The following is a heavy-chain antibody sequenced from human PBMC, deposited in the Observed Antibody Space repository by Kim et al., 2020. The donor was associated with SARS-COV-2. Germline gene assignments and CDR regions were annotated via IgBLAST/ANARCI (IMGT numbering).Heavy chain of an antibody. CDR1: GGSITGSSYY. Sequence: SETLSLTCTVSGGSITGSSYYWGWIRQSPGKGLEWVGSVFYRGNSYQNPSLNSRVTISVDPSKNQFSLQLASVTAAATAIYYSLRYCTYGYHRLIWFAP. J-gene: IGHJ5*02. CDR3: LRYCTYGYHRLIWFAP. V-gene: IGHV4-39*07. CDR2: VFYRGNS. D-gene: IGHD2-15*01.